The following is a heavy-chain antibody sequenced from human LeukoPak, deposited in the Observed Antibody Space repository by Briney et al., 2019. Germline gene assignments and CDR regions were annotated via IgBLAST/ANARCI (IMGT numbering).Heavy chain of an antibody. CDR1: GFTFDDYT. J-gene: IGHJ4*02. V-gene: IGHV3-43*01. CDR3: ARDPSRPYSSSWLDY. CDR2: ISWDGGST. Sequence: SGGSLRLSCAASGFTFDDYTMHWVRQAPGKGLEWVSLISWDGGSTYYVDSVKGRFTISRDNSKNTLYLQMNSLRAEDTAVYYCARDPSRPYSSSWLDYWGQGTLVTVSS. D-gene: IGHD6-13*01.